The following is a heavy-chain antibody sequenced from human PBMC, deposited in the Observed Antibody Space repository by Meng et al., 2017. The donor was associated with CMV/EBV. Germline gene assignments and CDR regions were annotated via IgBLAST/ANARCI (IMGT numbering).Heavy chain of an antibody. Sequence: SCAISGDSVSSNSAAWNWIRQSPSRGLEWLGRTYYRSKWYNDYAVSVKSRITINPDTSKNQFSLQLNSATPEDTAVYYCARDRPAMVYYYYGMDVWGQGTTVTVSS. CDR3: ARDRPAMVYYYYGMDV. CDR1: GDSVSSNSAA. D-gene: IGHD5-18*01. V-gene: IGHV6-1*01. J-gene: IGHJ6*02. CDR2: TYYRSKWYN.